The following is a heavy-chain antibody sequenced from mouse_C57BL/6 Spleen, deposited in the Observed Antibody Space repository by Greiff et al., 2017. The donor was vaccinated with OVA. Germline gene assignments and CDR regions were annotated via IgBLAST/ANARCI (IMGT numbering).Heavy chain of an antibody. CDR3: AREEDGYYDY. Sequence: QVQLKESGAELARPGASVKLSCKASGYTFTSYGISWVKQRTGQGLEWIGEIYPRSGNTYYNEKFKGKATLTADKSSSTAYMELRSLTSEDSAVYFCAREEDGYYDYWGQGTTLTVSS. D-gene: IGHD2-3*01. CDR2: IYPRSGNT. J-gene: IGHJ2*01. V-gene: IGHV1-81*01. CDR1: GYTFTSYG.